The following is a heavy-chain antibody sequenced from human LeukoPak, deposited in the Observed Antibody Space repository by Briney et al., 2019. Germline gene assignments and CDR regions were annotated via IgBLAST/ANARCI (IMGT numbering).Heavy chain of an antibody. CDR3: ATGRSPETGKNTYYGMDV. D-gene: IGHD1-1*01. Sequence: ASVKVSCKVSGYTLTELSMHWVRQAPGKGHEWMGGFDPEDGETIYAQKFQGRVTMTEDTSTDTAYMELSSLRSEDTAVYYCATGRSPETGKNTYYGMDVWGQGTTVTVSS. CDR1: GYTLTELS. J-gene: IGHJ6*02. V-gene: IGHV1-24*01. CDR2: FDPEDGET.